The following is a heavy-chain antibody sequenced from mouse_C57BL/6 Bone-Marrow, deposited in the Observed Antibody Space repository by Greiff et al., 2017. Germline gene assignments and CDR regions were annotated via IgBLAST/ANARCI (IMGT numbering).Heavy chain of an antibody. CDR3: ARGVYSNYGAY. CDR2: IYPSDSET. J-gene: IGHJ3*01. CDR1: GYTFTSYW. Sequence: QVQLQPPGAELVRPGSSVKLSCKASGYTFTSYWMDWVKQRPGQGLEWIGNIYPSDSETHYNQKFKDKATLTVDKSSSTAYMQLSSLTSEDSAVYYCARGVYSNYGAYWGQGTLVTVSA. D-gene: IGHD2-5*01. V-gene: IGHV1-61*01.